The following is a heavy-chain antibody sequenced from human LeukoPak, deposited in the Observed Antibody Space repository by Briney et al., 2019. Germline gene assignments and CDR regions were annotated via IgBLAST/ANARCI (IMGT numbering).Heavy chain of an antibody. CDR2: INPSGGST. J-gene: IGHJ5*02. Sequence: ASVKVSCKTSGYTFSENYIHWVRQAPGQGLEWMGIINPSGGSTSYAQKFQGRVTMTRDMSTSTVYMELSSLRSEDTAVYYCARGPYCSGGSCYWFDPWGQGTLVTVSS. CDR3: ARGPYCSGGSCYWFDP. V-gene: IGHV1-46*01. CDR1: GYTFSENY. D-gene: IGHD2-15*01.